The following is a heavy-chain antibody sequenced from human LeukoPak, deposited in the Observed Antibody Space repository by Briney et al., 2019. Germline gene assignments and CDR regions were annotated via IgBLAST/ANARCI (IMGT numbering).Heavy chain of an antibody. J-gene: IGHJ6*03. CDR2: FNPDSGAT. D-gene: IGHD3-10*01. CDR3: ARDAITMVRGVIYDYYMDV. V-gene: IGHV1-2*02. CDR1: GYTFTGNY. Sequence: ASVKVSCKASGYTFTGNYMHWVRQAPGQGLEWMEWFNPDSGATNYAQKFQGRVTMTRDTSISTAYMELSRLRSDDTAVYYCARDAITMVRGVIYDYYMDVWGKGTTVTISS.